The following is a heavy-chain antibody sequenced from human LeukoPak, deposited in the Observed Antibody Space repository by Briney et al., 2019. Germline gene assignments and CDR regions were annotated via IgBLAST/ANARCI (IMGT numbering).Heavy chain of an antibody. CDR1: GGTFSSYA. V-gene: IGHV1-69*05. CDR3: ARDSSVVGATSRYFDY. D-gene: IGHD1-26*01. Sequence: GSSVKVSCKASGGTFSSYAISWVRQAPAQGLEWMGGIIPIFGTANYAQKFQGRVTITTDESTSTAYMELSSLRSEDTAVYYCARDSSVVGATSRYFDYWGQGTLVTVSS. CDR2: IIPIFGTA. J-gene: IGHJ4*02.